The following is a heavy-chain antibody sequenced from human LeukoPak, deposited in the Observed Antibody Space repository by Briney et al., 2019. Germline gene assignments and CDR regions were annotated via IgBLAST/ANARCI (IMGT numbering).Heavy chain of an antibody. V-gene: IGHV1-69*13. Sequence: SVKISCKTSVDTFSSYAISWVRQAPGQGLEWMGGIIPIFGTANYAQKFQGRVTITADESTSTAYMELSSLRSEDTAVYYCARTITIFGVVTPYYMDVWGKGTTVTVSS. J-gene: IGHJ6*03. CDR2: IIPIFGTA. CDR3: ARTITIFGVVTPYYMDV. D-gene: IGHD3-3*01. CDR1: VDTFSSYA.